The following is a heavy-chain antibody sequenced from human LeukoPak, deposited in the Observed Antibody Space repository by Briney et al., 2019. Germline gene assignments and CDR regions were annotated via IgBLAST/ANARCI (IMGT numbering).Heavy chain of an antibody. V-gene: IGHV1-2*02. CDR3: ARASREENTVTNDY. J-gene: IGHJ4*02. Sequence: ASVKVSCKASGYTFTGYYMHWVRQAPGQGLEWMGWINPNSGGTNYAQKFQGRVTMTRDTSISTAYMELSRLRSDDTAVYYCARASREENTVTNDYWGQGTLVTVSS. D-gene: IGHD4-17*01. CDR1: GYTFTGYY. CDR2: INPNSGGT.